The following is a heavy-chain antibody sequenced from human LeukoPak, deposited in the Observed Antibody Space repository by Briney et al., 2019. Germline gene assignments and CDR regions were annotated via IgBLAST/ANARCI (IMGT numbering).Heavy chain of an antibody. D-gene: IGHD6-13*01. CDR2: ISSSTTYM. J-gene: IGHJ4*02. CDR3: ARSSAATGTDY. Sequence: GESLRLSCAATGITFSNYTMNWVRQAPGKGLEWVSSISSSTTYMRYADSVKGRFTISRDNAKNSLFLQMNSLRGEDTAVYYCARSSAATGTDYWGQGTLVTVSS. V-gene: IGHV3-21*06. CDR1: GITFSNYT.